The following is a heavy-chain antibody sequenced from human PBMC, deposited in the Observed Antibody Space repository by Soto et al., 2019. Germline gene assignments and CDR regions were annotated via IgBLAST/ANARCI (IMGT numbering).Heavy chain of an antibody. Sequence: GASVKVSCKASGGTFSSYTISWVRQAPGQGLEWMGRIIPILGIANYAQKFQGRVTITADKSTSTAYMELSSLRSEDTAVYYCARAPTTVVNYYYGMDVWGQGTTVTVSS. J-gene: IGHJ6*02. D-gene: IGHD4-17*01. V-gene: IGHV1-69*02. CDR3: ARAPTTVVNYYYGMDV. CDR1: GGTFSSYT. CDR2: IIPILGIA.